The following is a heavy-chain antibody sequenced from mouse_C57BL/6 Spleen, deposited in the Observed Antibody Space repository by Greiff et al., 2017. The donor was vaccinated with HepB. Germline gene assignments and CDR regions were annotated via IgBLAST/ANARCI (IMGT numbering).Heavy chain of an antibody. CDR3: AGGLRTDYFDY. J-gene: IGHJ2*01. CDR1: GYSFTGYY. Sequence: EVKLVESGPELVKPGASVKISCKASGYSFTGYYMHWVKQSHGNILDWIGYIYPYNGVSSYNQKFKGKATLTVDKSSSTAYMELRSLTSEDSAVYYCAGGLRTDYFDYWGQGTTLTVSS. CDR2: IYPYNGVS. V-gene: IGHV1-31*01. D-gene: IGHD2-4*01.